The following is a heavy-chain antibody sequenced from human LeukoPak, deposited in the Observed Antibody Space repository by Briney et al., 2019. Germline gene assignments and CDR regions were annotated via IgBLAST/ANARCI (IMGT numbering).Heavy chain of an antibody. CDR3: ARDWAWGGFDH. D-gene: IGHD3-16*01. V-gene: IGHV3-74*01. CDR1: GFVFSTYW. J-gene: IGHJ4*02. CDR2: IKTDGSTT. Sequence: GGSLRLSCAGSGFVFSTYWMHWVRQAAGKGLAWVSRIKTDGSTTYYADSVKGRFTVSRDNAKNTLYLQMSSLRAEDTAVYYCARDWAWGGFDHWGQGALVTVSS.